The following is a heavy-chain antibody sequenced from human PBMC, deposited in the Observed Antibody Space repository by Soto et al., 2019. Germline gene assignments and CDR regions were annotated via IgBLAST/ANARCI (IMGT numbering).Heavy chain of an antibody. Sequence: QVQLQQWGAGLLKPSETLSLTCAVYGGSFSGYYWSWIRQPPGKGLEWIGEINHSGSTNYNPSLKSRVTISVDTSKNQFSLKLSSVTAADTAVYYCARGREDDYVWGSYRPQCLDYWGQGTLVTVSS. CDR2: INHSGST. D-gene: IGHD3-16*02. V-gene: IGHV4-34*01. J-gene: IGHJ4*02. CDR1: GGSFSGYY. CDR3: ARGREDDYVWGSYRPQCLDY.